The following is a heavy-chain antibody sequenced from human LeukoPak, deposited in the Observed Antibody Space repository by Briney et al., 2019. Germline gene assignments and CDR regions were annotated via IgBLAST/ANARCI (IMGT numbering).Heavy chain of an antibody. CDR3: ARVLGVPAAKEDNWFDP. CDR2: ISAYNGNT. CDR1: GYTFTSYG. D-gene: IGHD2-2*01. V-gene: IGHV1-18*01. J-gene: IGHJ5*02. Sequence: ASVKVSCKASGYTFTSYGISWVRQAPGQGLEWMGWISAYNGNTNYAQKLQGRVTMTTDTSTSTAYMELRSLRSDDTAVYYCARVLGVPAAKEDNWFDPWGQGTLVTVSS.